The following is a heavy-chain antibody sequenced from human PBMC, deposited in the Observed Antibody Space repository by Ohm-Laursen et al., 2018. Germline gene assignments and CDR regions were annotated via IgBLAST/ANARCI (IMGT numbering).Heavy chain of an antibody. V-gene: IGHV3-23*01. CDR2: ISSSGRTT. J-gene: IGHJ4*02. CDR3: ARDRDWAIDY. Sequence: SLRLSCAASGFTFSTYAMLWVRQAPEKGLEWVSTISSSGRTTIYTDSVRGRFTISRDNAENLLYLQMDRLRDDDTAVYYCARDRDWAIDYWGQGTLVTVSS. D-gene: IGHD3/OR15-3a*01. CDR1: GFTFSTYA.